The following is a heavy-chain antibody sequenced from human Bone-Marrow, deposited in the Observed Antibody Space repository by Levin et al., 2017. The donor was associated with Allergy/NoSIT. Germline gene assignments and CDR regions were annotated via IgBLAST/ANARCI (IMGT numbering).Heavy chain of an antibody. CDR3: ARDRSRGLTQYLYGMDV. CDR2: ISLNGSNV. Sequence: GESLKISCEASGFSFDIYAIHWVRQAPGKGLEWVTIISLNGSNVSYRDSVKGRFTVSRDNAKKTVYLQMSGLRGEDTAVYFCARDRSRGLTQYLYGMDVWGQGTTVTV. D-gene: IGHD2-2*01. V-gene: IGHV3-30*04. CDR1: GFSFDIYA. J-gene: IGHJ6*02.